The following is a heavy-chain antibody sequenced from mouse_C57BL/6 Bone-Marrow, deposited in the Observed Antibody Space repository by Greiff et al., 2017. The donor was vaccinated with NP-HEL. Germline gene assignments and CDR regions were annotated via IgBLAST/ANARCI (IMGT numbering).Heavy chain of an antibody. CDR1: GYTFTSYW. CDR2: IDPSDSYT. V-gene: IGHV1-50*01. J-gene: IGHJ3*01. Sequence: QVQLQQPGAELVKPGASVKLSCKASGYTFTSYWMQWVKQRPGQGLEWIGEIDPSDSYTNYNQKFKGKATLTVDTSSSTAYMQLSSLTSEDSAVYYCAGYGSSYPFAYWGQGTLVTVSA. D-gene: IGHD1-1*01. CDR3: AGYGSSYPFAY.